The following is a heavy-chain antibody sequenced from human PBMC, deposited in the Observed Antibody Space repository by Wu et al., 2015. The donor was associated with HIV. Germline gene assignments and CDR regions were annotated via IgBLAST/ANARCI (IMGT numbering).Heavy chain of an antibody. J-gene: IGHJ6*03. Sequence: QVQLVQSGAEVKKPGSSVKVSCKASGGTFGSYAISWVRLAPGLGLEWVGGIISVLHRPNYAQKFQGRVTITADESTSTVYMELSSLRSEDTAVYYCATVPRSGTKYYYYMDVWAEGPRSPSP. CDR2: IISVLHRP. CDR3: ATVPRSGTKYYYYMDV. V-gene: IGHV1-69*11. CDR1: GGTFGSYA.